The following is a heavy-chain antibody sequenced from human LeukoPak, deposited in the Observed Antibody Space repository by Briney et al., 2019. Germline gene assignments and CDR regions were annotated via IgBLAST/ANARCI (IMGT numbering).Heavy chain of an antibody. D-gene: IGHD3-9*01. CDR2: ITGSGANT. CDR3: AITIPFSY. J-gene: IGHJ4*02. CDR1: GFTFNTFA. V-gene: IGHV3-23*01. Sequence: GGSLRLSCATSGFTFNTFAMSWVRQAPGKGLEWVATITGSGANTYYADSVKGRFDVSRDNSMDTLYLQMNRLKAEDTALFYCAITIPFSYWGQGTLVTVSS.